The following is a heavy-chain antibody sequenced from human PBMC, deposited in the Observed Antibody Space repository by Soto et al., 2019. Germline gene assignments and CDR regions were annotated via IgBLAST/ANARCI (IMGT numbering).Heavy chain of an antibody. J-gene: IGHJ5*02. CDR1: GFTIRSYA. V-gene: IGHV3-23*01. CDR2: ISGSGGRT. D-gene: IGHD4-17*01. CDR3: AKEMNGDWWGWFDP. Sequence: HPGGSLRLSCAASGFTIRSYAMSWVRQAPGKGLEWVSSISGSGGRTYYADSVKGRFTISRDNSKNTLYVQMNSLRAEDTAVYYCAKEMNGDWWGWFDPWGQGTLVTVSS.